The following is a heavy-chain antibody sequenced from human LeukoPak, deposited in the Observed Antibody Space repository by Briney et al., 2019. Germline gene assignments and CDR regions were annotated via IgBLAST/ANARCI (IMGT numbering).Heavy chain of an antibody. V-gene: IGHV3-7*03. CDR3: ARELRFLEWLLSPSGMDV. CDR1: GFTFSSYW. J-gene: IGHJ6*02. Sequence: GGSLRLSCAASGFTFSSYWMNWARQAPGKGLEWVANIRQDGDTKYYVDSVKGRFTISRDNAMNSLYLQMNSLRAEDTAVYYCARELRFLEWLLSPSGMDVWGQGTTVTVSS. CDR2: IRQDGDTK. D-gene: IGHD3-3*01.